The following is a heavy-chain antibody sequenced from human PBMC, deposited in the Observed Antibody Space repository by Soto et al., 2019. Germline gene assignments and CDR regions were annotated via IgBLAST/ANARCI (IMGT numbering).Heavy chain of an antibody. CDR1: GFSFSSYA. V-gene: IGHV3-30*04. CDR2: ISYDGSKK. Sequence: QVQLVESGGGVVQPGRSLRLSCAASGFSFSSYAMHWVRQAPGKGLEWVAVISYDGSKKYYADSVKGRFTISRDNSKNTLYLQMNSLRREDTAAYYCAKPTGYDLEAWLAPWAREPWSTSPQ. D-gene: IGHD5-12*01. CDR3: AKPTGYDLEAWLAP. J-gene: IGHJ5*02.